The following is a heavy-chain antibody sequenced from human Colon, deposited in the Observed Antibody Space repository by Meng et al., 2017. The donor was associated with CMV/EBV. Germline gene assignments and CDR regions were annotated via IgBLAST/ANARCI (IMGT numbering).Heavy chain of an antibody. J-gene: IGHJ5*02. CDR1: GFIFSDYY. V-gene: IGHV3-11*05. CDR3: VKGHTMINP. Sequence: VLLVVSGGVVVQPGGSMRLSCAASGFIFSDYYMTWIREAQGKGLEWVSYISPTGSDTNYADSVRGRFTISRDNAKNSLFLQMSSLTAEDTAVYYCVKGHTMINPWGQGTLVTVSS. CDR2: ISPTGSDT. D-gene: IGHD3-16*01.